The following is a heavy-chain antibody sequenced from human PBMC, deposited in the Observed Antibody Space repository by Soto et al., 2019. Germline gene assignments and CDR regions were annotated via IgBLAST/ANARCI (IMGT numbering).Heavy chain of an antibody. CDR2: INSDGSST. J-gene: IGHJ4*02. Sequence: GGSLRLSCAASGFTFSSYWMHWVRQAPGKGLVWVSRINSDGSSTSYADSVKGRFTISRDNAKNTLYLQMNSLRAEDTAVYYCARDWGYCTNGVCSRFDYWGQGTLVTVSS. V-gene: IGHV3-74*01. CDR3: ARDWGYCTNGVCSRFDY. CDR1: GFTFSSYW. D-gene: IGHD2-8*01.